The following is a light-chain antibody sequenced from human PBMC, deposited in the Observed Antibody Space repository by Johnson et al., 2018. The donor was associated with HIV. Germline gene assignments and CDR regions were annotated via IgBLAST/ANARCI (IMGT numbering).Light chain of an antibody. Sequence: QSILTQPPSVSAAPGQKVTISCSGSSSNIGKNYVSWYQLLPGTAPKLLIYDYDKRPSGIPDRFSGSKSGTSATLGITGLPTGDEADYYCGTWVTSRSGGVFGTGTKVTVL. CDR1: SSNIGKNY. CDR2: DYD. CDR3: GTWVTSRSGGV. J-gene: IGLJ1*01. V-gene: IGLV1-51*01.